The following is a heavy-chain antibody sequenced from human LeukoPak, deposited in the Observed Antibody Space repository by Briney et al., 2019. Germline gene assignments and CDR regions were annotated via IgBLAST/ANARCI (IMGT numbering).Heavy chain of an antibody. CDR3: VASNGWSGLDAFDI. CDR1: GGSISRYY. V-gene: IGHV4-59*08. Sequence: PSETLSLTCTVSGGSISRYYWSWIRQPPGKGLEWIGYVYYSGSTNYNPSLKSRVTISVDTSKNQFSLKLSSVTAADTAVYYCVASNGWSGLDAFDIWGQGTMVTVSS. CDR2: VYYSGST. J-gene: IGHJ3*02. D-gene: IGHD6-19*01.